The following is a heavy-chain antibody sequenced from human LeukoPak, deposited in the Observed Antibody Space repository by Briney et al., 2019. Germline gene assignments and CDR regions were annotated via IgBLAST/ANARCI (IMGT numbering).Heavy chain of an antibody. Sequence: GGSLRLSCAASGLSFSTYDMTWVRQAPGKGLEWVSSITSSSNYIYYADSVKGRFTISRDNAKNSLYLQMNSLRAEDTTVYYCARDCWDYGSGSYCGIDYWGQGTLVTVSS. D-gene: IGHD3-10*01. CDR1: GLSFSTYD. CDR3: ARDCWDYGSGSYCGIDY. J-gene: IGHJ4*02. CDR2: ITSSSNYI. V-gene: IGHV3-21*03.